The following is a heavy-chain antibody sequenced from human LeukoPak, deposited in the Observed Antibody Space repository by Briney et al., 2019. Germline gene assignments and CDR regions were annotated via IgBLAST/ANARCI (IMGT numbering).Heavy chain of an antibody. J-gene: IGHJ4*02. CDR2: INPSGSST. CDR1: GYAFTRHY. V-gene: IGHV1-46*03. D-gene: IGHD3-22*01. CDR3: GRGYYDSSAFIDY. Sequence: ASVKVSCKASGYAFTRHYMHWVRQAPGQGLEWMGLINPSGSSTICAQQFHGRVTMTRDMSTSTDYMELSSLRSEDTAVYYCGRGYYDSSAFIDYWGQGTRVSVSS.